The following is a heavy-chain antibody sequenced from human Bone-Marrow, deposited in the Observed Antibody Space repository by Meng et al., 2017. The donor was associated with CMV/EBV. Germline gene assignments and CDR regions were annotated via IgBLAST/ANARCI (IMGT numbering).Heavy chain of an antibody. D-gene: IGHD3-22*01. J-gene: IGHJ6*02. CDR1: GFTFSSYA. V-gene: IGHV3-30*04. CDR2: ISYDGSNK. Sequence: GESLKISCAASGFTFSSYAMHWVRQAPGKGLEWVAVISYDGSNKYYADSVKGRFTISRDNSKNTLYLQMNSLRAEDTAVYYCARGLYDSSGYGYYYYGMDVWGQGTTVTVSS. CDR3: ARGLYDSSGYGYYYYGMDV.